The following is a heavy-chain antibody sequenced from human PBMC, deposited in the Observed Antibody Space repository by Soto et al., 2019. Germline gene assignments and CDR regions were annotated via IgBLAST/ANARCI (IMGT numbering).Heavy chain of an antibody. CDR2: LGAARDP. CDR3: ARAYLGRLPRRADYYYAMDV. CDR1: GFSFRDYD. D-gene: IGHD1-26*01. V-gene: IGHV3-13*05. J-gene: IGHJ6*02. Sequence: LRLSCAASGFSFRDYDMHWVRQRKGKGLEWVSALGAARDPYYVGSVKGRFSVSRDNAQNSLFLQMNNLRVDDTAVYFCARAYLGRLPRRADYYYAMDVWGRGTTVTVSS.